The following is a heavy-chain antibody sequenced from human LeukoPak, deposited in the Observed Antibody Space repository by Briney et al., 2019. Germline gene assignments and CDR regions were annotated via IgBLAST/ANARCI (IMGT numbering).Heavy chain of an antibody. CDR3: ARANHDASDY. CDR2: IYTSGTT. D-gene: IGHD4/OR15-4a*01. V-gene: IGHV4-4*07. Sequence: SETLSLTCTVSGGSISSYYWSWIRQPAGKGLEWIGRIYTSGTTNYNPSLKSRITMSVDTSKNQFSLKMRSVTASDTAVYYCARANHDASDYWGQGTLVTVSS. CDR1: GGSISSYY. J-gene: IGHJ4*02.